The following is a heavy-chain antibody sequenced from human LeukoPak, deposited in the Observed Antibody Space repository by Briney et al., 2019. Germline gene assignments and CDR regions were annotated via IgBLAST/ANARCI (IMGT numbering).Heavy chain of an antibody. D-gene: IGHD6-6*01. CDR2: IYYSGST. CDR1: GGSISSSSYY. V-gene: IGHV4-39*07. CDR3: ARDGDSSSSFVLRYYFDY. J-gene: IGHJ4*02. Sequence: SETLSLTCTVSGGSISSSSYYWGWLRQPPGKGLEWIGSIYYSGSTYYNPSLKSRVTISVDTSKNQFSLKLSSVTAADTTVYYCARDGDSSSSFVLRYYFDYWGQGTLVTVSS.